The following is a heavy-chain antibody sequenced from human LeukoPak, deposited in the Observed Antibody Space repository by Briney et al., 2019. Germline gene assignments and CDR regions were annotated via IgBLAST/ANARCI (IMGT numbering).Heavy chain of an antibody. V-gene: IGHV3-74*01. CDR2: INSDASTT. D-gene: IGHD4/OR15-4a*01. CDR1: GFTLSDYW. J-gene: IGHJ4*02. CDR3: VREMNEYGGHFDY. Sequence: GGSLRLSCAASGFTLSDYWMHWVRHVPGKGLVWVSRINSDASTTGYADSVKGRFTISRDSAKNTLYLQMHSLRAEDTAVYYCVREMNEYGGHFDYWGQGTLVTVSS.